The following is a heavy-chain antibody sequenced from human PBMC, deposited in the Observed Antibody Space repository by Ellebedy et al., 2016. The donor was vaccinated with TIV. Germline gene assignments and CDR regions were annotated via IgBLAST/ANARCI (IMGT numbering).Heavy chain of an antibody. J-gene: IGHJ4*02. CDR3: AVVDFC. CDR2: IFTSDIT. CDR1: GFAVNSYY. V-gene: IGHV3-53*01. Sequence: GESLKISCAASGFAVNSYYITWARQAPGKGLDWVSVIFTSDITSYADSVRGRFTISRDTYKNTVSLQMNSLRVEDTAIYYCAVVDFCWGQGTLGTVSS. D-gene: IGHD2-15*01.